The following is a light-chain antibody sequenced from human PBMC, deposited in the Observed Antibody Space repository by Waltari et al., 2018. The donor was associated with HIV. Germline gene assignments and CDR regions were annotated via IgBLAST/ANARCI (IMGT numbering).Light chain of an antibody. CDR1: QSVSSSY. CDR2: GAS. CDR3: QQHGTSPLT. Sequence: EIVLTQSPGTLSLSPGERATLSCRASQSVSSSYLAWYQHQPGQGPRLLISGASSRATGIPDWFSGSGSGTDFTLTISRLETEDFAVYYCQQHGTSPLTFGGGTKVEIK. V-gene: IGKV3-20*01. J-gene: IGKJ4*01.